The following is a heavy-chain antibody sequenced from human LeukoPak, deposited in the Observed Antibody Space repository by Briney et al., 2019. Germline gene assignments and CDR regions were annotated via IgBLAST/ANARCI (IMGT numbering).Heavy chain of an antibody. CDR2: TKEDGREK. CDR1: GFTFRTYW. Sequence: GSLRLSCGASGFTFRTYWMSWVRQAPGKGLEWVANTKEDGREKYYVDSVKGRFTISRDNAKNSLYLQMNSLRVKDTAVYYCVREGYFVFDFWGQGALVTVSS. CDR3: VREGYFVFDF. D-gene: IGHD1-26*01. V-gene: IGHV3-7*01. J-gene: IGHJ4*02.